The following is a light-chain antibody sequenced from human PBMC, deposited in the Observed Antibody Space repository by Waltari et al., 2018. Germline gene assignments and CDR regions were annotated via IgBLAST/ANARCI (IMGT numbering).Light chain of an antibody. V-gene: IGKV3D-15*01. CDR2: GAS. CDR1: QSVSSN. J-gene: IGKJ4*01. CDR3: QQYNNWPPELT. Sequence: EIVMTQSPATLSVSPGERATLSCRASQSVSSNLDWYQQQPGQAPRLLIYGASTRATGIPARFSGSGSGTEFTLTISSLQSEDFAVYYCQQYNNWPPELTFGGGTKVEIK.